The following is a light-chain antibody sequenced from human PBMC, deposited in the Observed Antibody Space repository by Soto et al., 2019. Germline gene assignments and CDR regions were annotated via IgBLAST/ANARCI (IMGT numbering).Light chain of an antibody. CDR1: SFNIGNNS. CDR3: GTWDSSLSAVV. Sequence: QSVLTQPPSVSAAPGQKVTISCSGSSFNIGNNSVSWYQQLPGTAPKLLIYDNNERPSGIPDRFSGSKSGTSATLGITGLQTGDEADYYCGTWDSSLSAVVFGTGTKVTVL. J-gene: IGLJ1*01. CDR2: DNN. V-gene: IGLV1-51*01.